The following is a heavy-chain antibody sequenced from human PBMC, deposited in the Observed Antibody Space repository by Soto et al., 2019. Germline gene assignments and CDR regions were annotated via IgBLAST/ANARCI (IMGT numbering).Heavy chain of an antibody. Sequence: VELLESGGGLVQPGGSLRLSCVASGFTFKNYDMRWIRQAPGKGLEWVSGISGSGGVTYYADSVKGRFTISRDNSQNTLYLQMNSLRAEDTAIYYCAKNRQFRSYYESAGHYDNWGQGTLVTVSS. CDR1: GFTFKNYD. D-gene: IGHD3-10*01. J-gene: IGHJ4*02. CDR3: AKNRQFRSYYESAGHYDN. CDR2: ISGSGGVT. V-gene: IGHV3-23*01.